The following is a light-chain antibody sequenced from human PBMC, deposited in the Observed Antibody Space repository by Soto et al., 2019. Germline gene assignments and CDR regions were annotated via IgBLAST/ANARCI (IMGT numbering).Light chain of an antibody. CDR2: ANN. J-gene: IGLJ1*01. CDR3: QSYDSSVSGYV. V-gene: IGLV1-40*01. Sequence: QSALTQPPSVSGAPGQRVTISCTGSSSNIGAGYDVHWYQQLPGTAPKLLIYANNIRPSGVPGRFSGSKSGTSASLAITGLQVEDEADYYCQSYDSSVSGYVFGTGTKVTVL. CDR1: SSNIGAGYD.